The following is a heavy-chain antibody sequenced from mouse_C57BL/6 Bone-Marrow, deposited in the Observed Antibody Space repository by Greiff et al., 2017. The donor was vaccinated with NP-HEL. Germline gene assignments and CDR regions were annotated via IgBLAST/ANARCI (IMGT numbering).Heavy chain of an antibody. CDR1: GYTFTSYW. J-gene: IGHJ4*01. CDR3: AREYYYGSRDYYAMDY. V-gene: IGHV1-55*01. CDR2: IYPGSGST. D-gene: IGHD1-1*01. Sequence: QVQLQQPGAELVKPGASVKMSCKASGYTFTSYWITWVKQRPGQGLEWIGDIYPGSGSTNYNEKFKSKATLTVDTSSSTAYMQLSSLTSEDSAVYYCAREYYYGSRDYYAMDYWGQGTSVTVSS.